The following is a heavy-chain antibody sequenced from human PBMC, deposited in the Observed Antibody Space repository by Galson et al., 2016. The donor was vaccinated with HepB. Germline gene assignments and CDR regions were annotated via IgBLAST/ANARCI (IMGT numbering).Heavy chain of an antibody. J-gene: IGHJ5*02. D-gene: IGHD2-15*01. V-gene: IGHV3-7*04. CDR1: GFNFSGYW. CDR3: AKEAGWPVNWCDP. Sequence: SLRLSCAASGFNFSGYWMSWVRQAPGKGLEWVANIQQDGTERNYVDSVRGRFTNSRDNAKDSLYLQMNSLRPEDTAIYYCAKEAGWPVNWCDPWGPGTLVIVSS. CDR2: IQQDGTER.